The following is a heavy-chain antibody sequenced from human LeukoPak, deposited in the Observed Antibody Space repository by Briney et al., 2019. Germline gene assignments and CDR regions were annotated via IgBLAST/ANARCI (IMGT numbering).Heavy chain of an antibody. D-gene: IGHD1-26*01. V-gene: IGHV4-59*01. Sequence: SETLSLTCTVSGGSISSYYWSWIRQPPGKGLEWIGYIYCSGSTNYNPSLKSRVTISVDTSKNQFSLKLSSVTAADTAVYYCASIRYSGSSPSYYYYMDVWGKGTTVTVSS. CDR1: GGSISSYY. J-gene: IGHJ6*03. CDR3: ASIRYSGSSPSYYYYMDV. CDR2: IYCSGST.